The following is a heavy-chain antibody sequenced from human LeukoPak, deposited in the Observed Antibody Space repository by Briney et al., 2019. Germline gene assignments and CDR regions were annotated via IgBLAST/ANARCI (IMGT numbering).Heavy chain of an antibody. J-gene: IGHJ3*02. D-gene: IGHD3-10*01. Sequence: SVKVSCKASGGTFSSYAISRVRQAPGQGLEWMGGIIPIFGTANYAQKFQGRVTITADKSTSTAYMGLSSLRSEDTAVYYCARDQTYYGSGSDAFDIWGQGTMVTVSS. V-gene: IGHV1-69*06. CDR1: GGTFSSYA. CDR2: IIPIFGTA. CDR3: ARDQTYYGSGSDAFDI.